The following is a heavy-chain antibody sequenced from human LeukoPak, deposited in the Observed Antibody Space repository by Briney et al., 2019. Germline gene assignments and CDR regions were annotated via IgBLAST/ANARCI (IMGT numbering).Heavy chain of an antibody. V-gene: IGHV3-48*03. J-gene: IGHJ4*02. D-gene: IGHD4-17*01. CDR1: GFTFSSYE. CDR2: ISRSGSTI. Sequence: PGGSLRLSCAASGFTFSSYEMNWLRQAPGKGLEWISYISRSGSTINYADSVKGRFTISRDDAKHSLYLQMNSLRAEDTAVYYCAKSTVTNYFDYWGQGSLVTVSS. CDR3: AKSTVTNYFDY.